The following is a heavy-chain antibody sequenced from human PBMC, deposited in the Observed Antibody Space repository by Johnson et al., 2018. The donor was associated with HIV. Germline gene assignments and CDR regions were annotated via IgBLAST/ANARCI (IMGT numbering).Heavy chain of an antibody. J-gene: IGHJ3*02. CDR2: INWNGGST. CDR1: GFTVSRNY. Sequence: VQLVESGGGLVQPGGSLRLSCAASGFTVSRNYMNWVRQGPGKGLEWVSGINWNGGSTGYADSVKGRFTISRDNAKNSLHLQMNSLRAEDTAFYYCARDRRNRQWQRLDAFDIWGQGTMVIVSS. V-gene: IGHV3-20*04. D-gene: IGHD6-19*01. CDR3: ARDRRNRQWQRLDAFDI.